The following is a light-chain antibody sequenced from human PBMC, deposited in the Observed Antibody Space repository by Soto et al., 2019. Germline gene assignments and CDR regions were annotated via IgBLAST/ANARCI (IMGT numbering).Light chain of an antibody. V-gene: IGKV1-5*03. Sequence: DIQMTQSPSTLSGSVGDRVTITWRASQTISSWLAWYQQKPGKAPKLLIYKASTLKSGVPSRFSGSGSGTESTLTISSLQPDDFATYYCQHYNSYSEAFGQGTKVDIK. CDR1: QTISSW. J-gene: IGKJ1*01. CDR3: QHYNSYSEA. CDR2: KAS.